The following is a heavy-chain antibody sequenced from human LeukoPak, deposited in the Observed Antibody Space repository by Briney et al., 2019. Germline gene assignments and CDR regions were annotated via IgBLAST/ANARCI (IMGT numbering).Heavy chain of an antibody. CDR3: ARVVPAGYYGMDV. Sequence: PSETLSLTCTVSGGSLTNYYWSWIRQPPGKGLECIGYIYYSGSTNYNPSLKSRVTISVDTSKNQFSLKLSSVTAADTAVYYCARVVPAGYYGMDVWGQGTTVTVSS. CDR1: GGSLTNYY. J-gene: IGHJ6*02. CDR2: IYYSGST. D-gene: IGHD2-2*01. V-gene: IGHV4-59*12.